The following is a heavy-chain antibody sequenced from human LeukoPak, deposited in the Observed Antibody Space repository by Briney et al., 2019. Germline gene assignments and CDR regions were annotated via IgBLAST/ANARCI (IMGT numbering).Heavy chain of an antibody. CDR2: INHSGYT. V-gene: IGHV4-34*01. D-gene: IGHD4-17*01. CDR1: GVSFNDYY. CDR3: TRMTTGHDY. J-gene: IGHJ4*02. Sequence: SETLSLTCAVSGVSFNDYYWSWVRQTPGQGLEWIGEINHSGYTNDSPPLKSRVTLSIDTSRKQFSLNLRSVTVADTGIYYCTRMTTGHDYWGQGTLVTVSS.